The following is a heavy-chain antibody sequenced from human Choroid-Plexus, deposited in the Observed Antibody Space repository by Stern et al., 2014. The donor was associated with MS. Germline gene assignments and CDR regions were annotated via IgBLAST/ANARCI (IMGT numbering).Heavy chain of an antibody. D-gene: IGHD2/OR15-2a*01. V-gene: IGHV3-30*18. J-gene: IGHJ5*02. CDR3: AKDRQYLTYFFDH. CDR2: VSYDGSNK. CDR1: GFTLGSCA. Sequence: QVHLAQSGPGLPQPARPLTPSRVASGFTLGSCAMHCVPQAPGQGLERVAGVSYDGSNKYYADSVKGRFTISRDNSQNTLYMQMSSLRPEDTAVYYCAKDRQYLTYFFDHWGQGSLVTVSS.